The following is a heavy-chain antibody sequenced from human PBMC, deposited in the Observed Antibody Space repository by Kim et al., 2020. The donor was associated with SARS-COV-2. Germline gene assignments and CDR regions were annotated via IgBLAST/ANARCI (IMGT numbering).Heavy chain of an antibody. CDR2: INPSGGST. V-gene: IGHV1-46*01. CDR3: ASLASVVGDNYGMDV. J-gene: IGHJ6*02. D-gene: IGHD2-15*01. Sequence: ASVKVSCKASGYTFTSYYMHWVRQAPGQGLEWMGIINPSGGSTSYAQKFQGRVTMTRDTSTSTVYMELSSLRSEDTAVYYCASLASVVGDNYGMDVWGQGTTVTVSS. CDR1: GYTFTSYY.